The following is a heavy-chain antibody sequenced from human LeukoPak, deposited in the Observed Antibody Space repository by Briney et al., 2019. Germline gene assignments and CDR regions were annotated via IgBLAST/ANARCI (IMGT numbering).Heavy chain of an antibody. D-gene: IGHD6-6*01. CDR3: ARDRPETDAFDI. J-gene: IGHJ3*02. CDR1: GGSISSGGYS. Sequence: SETLSLTCAVSGGSISSGGYSWSWIRQPPGKGLEWIGYIYYSGSTYYNPSLKSRVTISVDTSKNQFSLKLSSVTAADTAVYYCARDRPETDAFDIWGQGTMVTVSS. CDR2: IYYSGST. V-gene: IGHV4-30-4*07.